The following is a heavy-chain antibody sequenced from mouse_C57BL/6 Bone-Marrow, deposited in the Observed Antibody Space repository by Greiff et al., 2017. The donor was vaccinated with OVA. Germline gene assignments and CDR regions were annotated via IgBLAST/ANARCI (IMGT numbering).Heavy chain of an antibody. Sequence: VQLQQSGPELVKPGASVKISCKASGYSFTDYNMTWVKQSHGKSLEWIGVINPNYGTTSYNQKFKGKATLTVDQSSSTAYMQLNSLTSEDSAVYSGAFYYSSSYRYVDVGGTGTTATVSS. CDR1: GYSFTDYN. CDR2: INPNYGTT. V-gene: IGHV1-39*01. CDR3: AFYYSSSYRYVDV. D-gene: IGHD1-1*01. J-gene: IGHJ1*03.